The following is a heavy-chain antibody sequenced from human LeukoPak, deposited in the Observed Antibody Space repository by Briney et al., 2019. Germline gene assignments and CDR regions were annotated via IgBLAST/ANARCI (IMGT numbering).Heavy chain of an antibody. D-gene: IGHD2-15*01. V-gene: IGHV1-69*04. CDR1: GGTFSSYA. CDR2: IIPILGIA. CDR3: ARDPPRRYCSGGSCYSGP. Sequence: ASVKVSCKASGGTFSSYAISWVRQAPGQGLEWMGRIIPILGIANYAQKFQGRVTITADKSTSTAYMELSRLRSDDTAVYYCARDPPRRYCSGGSCYSGPWGQGTLVTVSS. J-gene: IGHJ5*02.